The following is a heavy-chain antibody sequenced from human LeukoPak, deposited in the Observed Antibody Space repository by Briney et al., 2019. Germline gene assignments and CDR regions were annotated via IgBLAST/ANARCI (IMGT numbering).Heavy chain of an antibody. CDR2: INPNSGGT. CDR1: GYTFTGYY. D-gene: IGHD3-16*02. CDR3: ARDRRLRLGGLSLYY. V-gene: IGHV1-2*02. J-gene: IGHJ4*02. Sequence: ASVKVSCKASGYTFTGYYMHWVRQAPGQGLEWMGWINPNSGGTNYAQKFQGRVTMSRDTSISTAYMELSRLRSDDTAVYYCARDRRLRLGGLSLYYWGQGTLVTVSS.